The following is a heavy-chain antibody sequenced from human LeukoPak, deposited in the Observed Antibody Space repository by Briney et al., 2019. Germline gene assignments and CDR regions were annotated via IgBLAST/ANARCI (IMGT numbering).Heavy chain of an antibody. V-gene: IGHV3-7*04. D-gene: IGHD1-26*01. J-gene: IGHJ4*02. Sequence: PGGSLRLSCAASGFTYSSYWMSWVRQAPGKGLEWVANIRKDGNEKYYVDSVKGRFTISRDNARNSLYLQMNSLRAEDTAVYYCARDGYSGSYYDYWGLGTLVTVSS. CDR1: GFTYSSYW. CDR2: IRKDGNEK. CDR3: ARDGYSGSYYDY.